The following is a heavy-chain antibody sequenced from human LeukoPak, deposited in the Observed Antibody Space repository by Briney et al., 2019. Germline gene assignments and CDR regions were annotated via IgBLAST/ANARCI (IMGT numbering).Heavy chain of an antibody. CDR3: AREHLDTAMDY. CDR2: IRSDGST. CDR1: GFTVSSNY. D-gene: IGHD5-18*01. J-gene: IGHJ4*02. V-gene: IGHV3-53*05. Sequence: GGSLRLSCTASGFTVSSNYMSWVRQAPGKGLEWVSVIRSDGSTNHADPVKGRFTISRDNSKNTLYLQMNSLRAEDTAVYYCAREHLDTAMDYWGQGTLVTVSS.